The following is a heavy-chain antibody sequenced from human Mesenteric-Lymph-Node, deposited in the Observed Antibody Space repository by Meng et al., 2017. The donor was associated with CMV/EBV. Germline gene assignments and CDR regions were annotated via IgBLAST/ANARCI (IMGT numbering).Heavy chain of an antibody. CDR1: GFTSSDYY. D-gene: IGHD2-2*01. CDR3: ARDLTVVVPAARSAHYYGMDV. V-gene: IGHV3-11*04. J-gene: IGHJ6*02. Sequence: GGSLRPSCAASGFTSSDYYMSWIRQAPGKGLEWVSYISSSGSTIYYADSVKGRFTISRDNAKNPLYLKMNSLRAEDTDVYYCARDLTVVVPAARSAHYYGMDVWGQGTTVTVSS. CDR2: ISSSGSTI.